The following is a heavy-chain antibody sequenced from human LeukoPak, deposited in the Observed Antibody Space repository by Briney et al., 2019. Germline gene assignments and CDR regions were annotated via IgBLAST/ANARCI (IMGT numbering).Heavy chain of an antibody. J-gene: IGHJ6*03. D-gene: IGHD7-27*01. CDR3: AKDGDRGEYYYYYYMDV. CDR2: IWYDGSNK. CDR1: GFTFSSYG. Sequence: GRPLRLSCAASGFTFSSYGMHWVRQAPGKGLEWVAVIWYDGSNKYYVDSVKGRFTISRDDSKNTLYLQMNSLRAEDTAVYYCAKDGDRGEYYYYYYMDVWGKGTTVTVSS. V-gene: IGHV3-33*06.